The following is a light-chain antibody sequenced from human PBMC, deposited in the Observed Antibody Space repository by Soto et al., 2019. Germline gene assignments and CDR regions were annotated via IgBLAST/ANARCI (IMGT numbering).Light chain of an antibody. V-gene: IGLV2-18*01. CDR1: SSDVGAYNR. Sequence: QSALTQPPSVSASPGQSVTIPCTATSSDVGAYNRVSWYQQYPGTPPKLMISEVNNRPSGVPDRFSGSKSGNTASLTISGLQAEDEADYYCSLYTSSSTLAFGGGTKVTVL. J-gene: IGLJ2*01. CDR3: SLYTSSSTLA. CDR2: EVN.